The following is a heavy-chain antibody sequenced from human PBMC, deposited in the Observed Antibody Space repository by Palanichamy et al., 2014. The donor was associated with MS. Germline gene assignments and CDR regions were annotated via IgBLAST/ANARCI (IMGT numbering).Heavy chain of an antibody. CDR3: VRGRSGLDV. CDR1: GITLSDYY. Sequence: EVQLVESGGGLVQPGGSLRLSCAASGITLSDYYMDWVRQAPEKGLEWVGRSTNKANRYTTEYAASVKGRSTISRDDSKNLLYLQMNSLKTEDTAVYYCVRGRSGLDVWGQGTTVTVSS. CDR2: STNKANRYTT. V-gene: IGHV3-72*01. J-gene: IGHJ6*02.